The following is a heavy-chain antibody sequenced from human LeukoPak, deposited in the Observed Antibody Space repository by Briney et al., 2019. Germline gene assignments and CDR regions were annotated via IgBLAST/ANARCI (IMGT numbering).Heavy chain of an antibody. Sequence: GGSLRLSCAASGFTFNSYAMSWVRQAPGKGLEWVSVIGGSNGITFYVGSVKGRFTISRDNSKDTLYLQMNSLRAEDTAVYYCARNENSGWGYFDYWGQGTLVTVSS. CDR3: ARNENSGWGYFDY. V-gene: IGHV3-23*01. CDR1: GFTFNSYA. CDR2: IGGSNGIT. J-gene: IGHJ4*02. D-gene: IGHD5-12*01.